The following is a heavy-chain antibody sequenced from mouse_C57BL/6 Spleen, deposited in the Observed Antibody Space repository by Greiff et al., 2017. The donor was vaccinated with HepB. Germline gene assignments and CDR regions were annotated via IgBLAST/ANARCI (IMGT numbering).Heavy chain of an antibody. Sequence: VQLQQPGAELVRPGTSVKLSCKASGYTFTSDWMHWVKQRPGQGLEWIGVIDPSDSYTNYNQKFKGKATLTVDTSSSTAYMQLSSLTSEDSAVYYCSRSGSSDLLRYFDVWGTGTTVTVSS. J-gene: IGHJ1*03. CDR2: IDPSDSYT. CDR3: SRSGSSDLLRYFDV. CDR1: GYTFTSDW. V-gene: IGHV1-59*01. D-gene: IGHD2-1*01.